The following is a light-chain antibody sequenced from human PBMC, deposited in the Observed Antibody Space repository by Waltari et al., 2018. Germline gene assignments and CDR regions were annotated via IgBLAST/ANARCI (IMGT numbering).Light chain of an antibody. V-gene: IGKV3-20*01. CDR2: DAS. CDR3: QHYVNLPVT. Sequence: EIVLTQSPGTLSLSPGERATLSCRASQSVGKSLAWYQQRPGQAPRLLIYDASTMATGTPGRFSGSGFGTDFSLAISSLEPEDFAVYFCQHYVNLPVTFGQGTKVEI. J-gene: IGKJ1*01. CDR1: QSVGKS.